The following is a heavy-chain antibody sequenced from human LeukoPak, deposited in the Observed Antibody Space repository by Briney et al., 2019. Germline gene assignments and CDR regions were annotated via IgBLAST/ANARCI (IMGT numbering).Heavy chain of an antibody. D-gene: IGHD6-13*01. CDR2: INWNGGST. CDR1: GFTFDDYG. V-gene: IGHV3-20*04. CDR3: ARDKAAAGTYYYYYMDV. Sequence: GGSLRLSCAASGFTFDDYGMSWVRQAPGKGLEWVSGINWNGGSTGYADSVKGRFTISRDNAKNSLYLQMNSLRAEDTALYYCARDKAAAGTYYYYYMDVWGKGTTVTVSS. J-gene: IGHJ6*03.